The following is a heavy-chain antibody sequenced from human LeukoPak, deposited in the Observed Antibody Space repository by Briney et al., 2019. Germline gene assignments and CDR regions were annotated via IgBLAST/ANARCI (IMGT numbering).Heavy chain of an antibody. CDR3: ARDSSSWFDY. Sequence: ASVKVSCKASGYTFTNYGFSWVRQAPGQGLEWMGWINTNTGNPTYAQGFTGRFVFSLDTSVSTAYLQISSLKAEDTAVYYCARDSSSWFDYWGQGTLVTVSS. J-gene: IGHJ4*02. D-gene: IGHD6-13*01. CDR2: INTNTGNP. V-gene: IGHV7-4-1*02. CDR1: GYTFTNYG.